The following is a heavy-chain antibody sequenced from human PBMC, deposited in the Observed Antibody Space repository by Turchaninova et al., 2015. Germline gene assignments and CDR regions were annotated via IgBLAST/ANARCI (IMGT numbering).Heavy chain of an antibody. Sequence: QVQLVESGGGVVHPGGSLGLPGAASGLSFGRYGMPWVRQAPGKGLEWASYIWYDGSNKYYADSVKGRFTVSRDNSKNTLHLQMNSLRAEDTAVYYCARDLVGDSRYFDLWGRGTLVTVSS. CDR2: IWYDGSNK. CDR3: ARDLVGDSRYFDL. CDR1: GLSFGRYG. D-gene: IGHD2-2*01. V-gene: IGHV3-30*02. J-gene: IGHJ2*01.